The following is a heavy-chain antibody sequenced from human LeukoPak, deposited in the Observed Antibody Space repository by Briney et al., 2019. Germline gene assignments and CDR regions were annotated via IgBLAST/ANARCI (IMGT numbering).Heavy chain of an antibody. J-gene: IGHJ4*02. Sequence: GGSLRLSCAASGFTFSSYGMHWVRQAPGKGLEWVAVISYDGSNKYDADSVKGRFTISRDNSKNTLYLQMNSLRAEDTAVYYCARPYSSSSNYFDYWGQGTLVTVSS. CDR2: ISYDGSNK. D-gene: IGHD6-13*01. CDR1: GFTFSSYG. CDR3: ARPYSSSSNYFDY. V-gene: IGHV3-30*03.